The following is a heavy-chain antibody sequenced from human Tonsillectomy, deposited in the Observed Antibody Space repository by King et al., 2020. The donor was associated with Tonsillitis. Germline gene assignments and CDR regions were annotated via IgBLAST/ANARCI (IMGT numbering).Heavy chain of an antibody. CDR2: INHSGST. J-gene: IGHJ2*01. CDR1: GGSFSGYY. Sequence: VQLQQWGAGLLKPSETLSLTCAVYGGSFSGYYWSWIRQPPGKGLEWIGEINHSGSTNYNPSLKSRVTVSVETSKNQFSRKLSSVTAADTAVYYCARGIRYCRSTSCRGWYFDLWGRGTLVTVSS. D-gene: IGHD2-2*01. CDR3: ARGIRYCRSTSCRGWYFDL. V-gene: IGHV4-34*01.